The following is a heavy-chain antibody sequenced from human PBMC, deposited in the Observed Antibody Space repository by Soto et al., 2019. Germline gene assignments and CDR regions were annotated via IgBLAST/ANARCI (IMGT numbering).Heavy chain of an antibody. CDR1: GGTFSSYA. CDR3: ARVDPAAISLIFDY. Sequence: SVKVSCKASGGTFSSYAISWVRQAPGQGLEWMGGIIPIFGTANYAQKFQGRVTITRDTSASTAYMELSSVRSEDTAVYYCARVDPAAISLIFDYWGQGTLVTVST. D-gene: IGHD2-2*01. CDR2: IIPIFGTA. J-gene: IGHJ4*02. V-gene: IGHV1-69*05.